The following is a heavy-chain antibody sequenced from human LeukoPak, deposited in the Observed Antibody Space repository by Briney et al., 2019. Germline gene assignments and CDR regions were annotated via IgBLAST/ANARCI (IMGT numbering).Heavy chain of an antibody. J-gene: IGHJ3*02. Sequence: GGSLRLSCAASQFTVSRNYMSWVRQAPGKGLEWVSVIYSDGSTYYADSVNGRFTISRDNSKITVYLQMNRLGAEDTAVYYCAREERSHGTFDIWGQGTMVTVSS. CDR1: QFTVSRNY. D-gene: IGHD1-1*01. CDR2: IYSDGST. CDR3: AREERSHGTFDI. V-gene: IGHV3-66*01.